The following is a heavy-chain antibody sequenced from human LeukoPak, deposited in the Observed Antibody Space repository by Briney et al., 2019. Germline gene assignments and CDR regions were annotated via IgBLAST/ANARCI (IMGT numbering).Heavy chain of an antibody. D-gene: IGHD3-3*01. J-gene: IGHJ4*02. V-gene: IGHV4-39*07. CDR3: ARGGHYDIWSSDFDY. CDR1: GGSISSSSYY. CDR2: IFYSGAT. Sequence: SETLSLTCTVSGGSISSSSYYWGWIRQPPGKGLEWVGSIFYSGATYSNPSLRSRVTLSIDTPKNQFSLKVTSVTAADTAVYYCARGGHYDIWSSDFDYWGQGTLVSVSS.